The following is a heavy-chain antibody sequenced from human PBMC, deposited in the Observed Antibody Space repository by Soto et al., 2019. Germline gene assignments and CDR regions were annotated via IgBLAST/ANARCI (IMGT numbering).Heavy chain of an antibody. J-gene: IGHJ4*02. CDR2: IYYSGST. CDR1: GGSINNYY. Sequence: SETLSLTCAVSGGSINNYYWSWIRQPPGKGLEWIGYIYYSGSTNYRPSLRSRVTMSVDTSKNQYSLRLTSVTAADAAVYFFARSSSWYDPSFDYWGQGTLVTVSS. CDR3: ARSSSWYDPSFDY. V-gene: IGHV4-59*01. D-gene: IGHD6-13*01.